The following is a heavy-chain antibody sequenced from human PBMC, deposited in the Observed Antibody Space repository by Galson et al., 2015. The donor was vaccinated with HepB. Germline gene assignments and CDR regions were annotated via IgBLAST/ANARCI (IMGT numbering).Heavy chain of an antibody. CDR1: GFTFSDYY. Sequence: SLRLSCAASGFTFSDYYMSWIRQAPGKGLEWVSYISSSGSTIYYAGSVKGRFTISRDNAKNSLYLQMNSLRAEDTAVYYCARDPPLGLHVYWGQGTLVTVSS. D-gene: IGHD4-11*01. CDR2: ISSSGSTI. V-gene: IGHV3-11*01. CDR3: ARDPPLGLHVY. J-gene: IGHJ4*02.